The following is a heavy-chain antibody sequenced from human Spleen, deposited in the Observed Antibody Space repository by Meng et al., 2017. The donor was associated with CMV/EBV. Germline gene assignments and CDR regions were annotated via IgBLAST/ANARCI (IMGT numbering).Heavy chain of an antibody. V-gene: IGHV3-21*06. Sequence: GESLKISCAASGFTFSTNSMNWVRQAPGKALEWVSSISSGSDYIYYPDSVRGRFTVSRDNAKNLMYLKMNSMRAEDTAVYYCARDRVSGGDVFDIWGQGTMVTVSS. CDR2: ISSGSDYI. CDR3: ARDRVSGGDVFDI. CDR1: GFTFSTNS. J-gene: IGHJ3*02. D-gene: IGHD2-8*01.